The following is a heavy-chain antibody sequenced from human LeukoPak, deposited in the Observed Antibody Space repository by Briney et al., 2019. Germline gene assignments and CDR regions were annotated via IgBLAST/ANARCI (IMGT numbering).Heavy chain of an antibody. CDR3: ARAQSGSRSCMDV. CDR1: GGSFSGYY. V-gene: IGHV4-34*01. Sequence: SETLSLTCAVYGGSFSGYYWSWIRQPPGKGLEWIGEINHSGSTNYNPSLKSRVTISVDTSKNQFPLKLSSVTAEDTAVYYCARAQSGSRSCMDVWSKGTTVTVSS. CDR2: INHSGST. J-gene: IGHJ6*03. D-gene: IGHD2-15*01.